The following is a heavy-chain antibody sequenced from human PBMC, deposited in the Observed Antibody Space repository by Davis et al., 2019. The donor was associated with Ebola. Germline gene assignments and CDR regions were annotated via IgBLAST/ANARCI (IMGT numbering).Heavy chain of an antibody. J-gene: IGHJ4*02. Sequence: MPSETLSLTCTVSGGSVSSDGYYWSWIRQPPGKGLEWIGEINHSGSTNYNPSLKSRVTISVDTSKNQFSLKLSSVTAADTAVYYCARPLDLVGATYFDFWGPGTLVTVSS. CDR2: INHSGST. D-gene: IGHD1-26*01. V-gene: IGHV4-61*08. CDR1: GGSVSSDGYY. CDR3: ARPLDLVGATYFDF.